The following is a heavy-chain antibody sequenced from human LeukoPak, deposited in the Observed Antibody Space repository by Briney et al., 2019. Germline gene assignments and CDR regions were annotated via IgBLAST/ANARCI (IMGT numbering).Heavy chain of an antibody. J-gene: IGHJ2*01. D-gene: IGHD5-24*01. CDR2: INWKTGNG. Sequence: GGSLRPSCEVSGFNFDDYAMHWVRQAPGRGLERVSGINWKTGNGIYADSVKGRFTISRDNAKNYLYLQMSSLRAEDTALYYCTRRAARWQFDLWGRGTLLTVSS. CDR1: GFNFDDYA. V-gene: IGHV3-9*01. CDR3: TRRAARWQFDL.